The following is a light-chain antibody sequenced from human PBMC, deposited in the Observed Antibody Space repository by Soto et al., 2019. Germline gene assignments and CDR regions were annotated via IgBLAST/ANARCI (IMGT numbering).Light chain of an antibody. V-gene: IGKV1-5*03. J-gene: IGKJ4*01. CDR1: QSISSW. CDR3: QQYNNDPVT. Sequence: DIQMTQSPSTLSASVGDRVTITFRASQSISSWLAWYQQKSGKVPKLLIYKASSLDSGVPSRFSGSGSGTEFTLTISSLQPDDFATYYCQQYNNDPVTCGGGTKVDIK. CDR2: KAS.